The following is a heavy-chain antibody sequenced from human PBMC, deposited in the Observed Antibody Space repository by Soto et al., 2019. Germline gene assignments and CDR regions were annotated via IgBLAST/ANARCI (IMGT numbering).Heavy chain of an antibody. CDR1: ADPVSRNSAA. D-gene: IGHD3-10*01. CDR3: PGITWFRGMDV. Sequence: ENFSLTCAISADPVSRNSAASCCISQSPSRGLEWLGRTYYKSKWNNDYALSVKSRITINPDTSKNQFSLHLYSVTPEDTAVDNCPGITWFRGMDVWAQGTPVTVS. CDR2: TYYKSKWNN. J-gene: IGHJ6*02. V-gene: IGHV6-1*01.